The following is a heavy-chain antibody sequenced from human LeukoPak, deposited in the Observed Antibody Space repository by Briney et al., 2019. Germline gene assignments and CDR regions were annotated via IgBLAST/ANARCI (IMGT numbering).Heavy chain of an antibody. CDR3: VRGSSGTAVRGVSWAWFDP. CDR2: IKQDGSGK. CDR1: GFTFSNYW. J-gene: IGHJ5*02. Sequence: HSGGSLRLSCVASGFTFSNYWMRWVRQAPGKGLEWVANIKQDGSGKYFVDSVKGRFTISRDNVKNSLYLQMNSLRAEDTAVYYCVRGSSGTAVRGVSWAWFDPWGQGTLVTVSS. D-gene: IGHD3-10*01. V-gene: IGHV3-7*05.